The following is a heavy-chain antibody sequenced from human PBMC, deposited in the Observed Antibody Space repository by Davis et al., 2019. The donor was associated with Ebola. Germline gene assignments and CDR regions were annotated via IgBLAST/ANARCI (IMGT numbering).Heavy chain of an antibody. CDR3: AMRRKGSGTLYGLDL. CDR2: INHSGST. V-gene: IGHV4-34*01. CDR1: GGSFSGYY. J-gene: IGHJ6*02. D-gene: IGHD3-10*01. Sequence: SETLSPTCVVYGGSFSGYYVSWIRQPPGKGLEWIGEINHSGSTSYDPSLKSRVTISVDTSKNQVSLNLRSVTAADTAVYYCAMRRKGSGTLYGLDLWGQGTTVTVSS.